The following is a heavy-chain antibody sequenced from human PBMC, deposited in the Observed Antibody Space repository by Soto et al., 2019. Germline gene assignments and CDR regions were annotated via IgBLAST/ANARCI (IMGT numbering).Heavy chain of an antibody. D-gene: IGHD3-22*01. CDR3: ARSSGYATPLDQ. CDR2: IYFRGTT. Sequence: QVQLQESGPGLVKPSETLSLTCTVSGGSMNTYYWSWIRQSPGKGLEWIGYIYFRGTTYYHPSLKSRVTISIDTSQNQFSLKLNSMTAADTAVYYCARSSGYATPLDQWGQGALVTVS. J-gene: IGHJ4*02. V-gene: IGHV4-59*03. CDR1: GGSMNTYY.